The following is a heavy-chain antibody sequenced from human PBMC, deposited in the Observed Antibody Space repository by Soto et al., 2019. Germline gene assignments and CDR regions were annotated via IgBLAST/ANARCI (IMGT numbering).Heavy chain of an antibody. CDR1: GGSISSYY. CDR2: IYYSGST. Sequence: QVQLQESGPGLVKPSETLSLTCTVSGGSISSYYWSWIRQPPGKGLEWIGYIYYSGSTNYNPSLKSRVTISVDTSKNQFSLKLSSVTAADTAVYYCASRINWGYRYFDLWGRGTLVTVSS. J-gene: IGHJ2*01. V-gene: IGHV4-59*01. D-gene: IGHD7-27*01. CDR3: ASRINWGYRYFDL.